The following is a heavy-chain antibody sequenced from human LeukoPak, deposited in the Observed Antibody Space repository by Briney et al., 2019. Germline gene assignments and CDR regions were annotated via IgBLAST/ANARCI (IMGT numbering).Heavy chain of an antibody. CDR3: TRLGGNYDY. J-gene: IGHJ4*02. CDR2: MSGSGGST. D-gene: IGHD5-24*01. V-gene: IGHV3-23*01. Sequence: GGSLRLSCAASGFTFSSYAMSWVRQAPGKGLEWVSVMSGSGGSTYYADSVKGRFTISRDNAKNSLYLQMNSLKTEDTAVYYCTRLGGNYDYWGQGTLVTVSS. CDR1: GFTFSSYA.